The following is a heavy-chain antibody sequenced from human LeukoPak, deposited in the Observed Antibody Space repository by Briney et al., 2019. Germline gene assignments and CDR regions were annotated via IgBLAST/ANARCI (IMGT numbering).Heavy chain of an antibody. D-gene: IGHD3-22*01. V-gene: IGHV4-31*03. CDR2: IYYSGST. CDR3: ARVWVVVVGPGAFDI. Sequence: SETLSLTCTVSGGSISSGGYSWSWLRQPPGKGLEWIGYIYYSGSTYYNPSLKSRITISVDTSKNQFALKLSSGTAADTVVYYCARVWVVVVGPGAFDIWGEGTMVTVSS. CDR1: GGSISSGGYS. J-gene: IGHJ3*02.